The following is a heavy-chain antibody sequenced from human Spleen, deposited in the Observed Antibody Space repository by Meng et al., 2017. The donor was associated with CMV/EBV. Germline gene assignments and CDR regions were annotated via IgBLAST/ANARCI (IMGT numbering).Heavy chain of an antibody. CDR3: ARGYDYGGNPVDY. V-gene: IGHV3-11*01. D-gene: IGHD4-23*01. CDR1: GFTFSDYY. CDR2: ISSSGSTI. Sequence: LSLTCAASGFTFSDYYMSWIRQAPGKGLEWISYISSSGSTIYYADSVKGRFTISRDNAKNSLYLQMNSLRAEDTAVYYCARGYDYGGNPVDYWGQGTLVTVSS. J-gene: IGHJ4*02.